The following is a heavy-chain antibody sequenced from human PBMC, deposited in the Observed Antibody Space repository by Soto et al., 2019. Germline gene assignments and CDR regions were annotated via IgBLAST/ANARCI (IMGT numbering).Heavy chain of an antibody. Sequence: QVHLIQSGAEVKKPGSSVKVSCKASGGTFNNYAFSWVRQAPGQGLEWMVGIIPVFSSTHYAQNFQGRVTISANGSTKTVYLDFSSLRSDDKAVYFCASSTVFAAIALTSKTWFEPWGQGTLVIVSS. V-gene: IGHV1-69*01. CDR3: ASSTVFAAIALTSKTWFEP. CDR1: GGTFNNYA. D-gene: IGHD2-2*01. CDR2: IIPVFSST. J-gene: IGHJ5*02.